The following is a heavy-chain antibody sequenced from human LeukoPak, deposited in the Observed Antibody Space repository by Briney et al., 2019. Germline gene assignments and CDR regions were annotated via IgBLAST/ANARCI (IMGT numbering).Heavy chain of an antibody. Sequence: SQTLSLTCTVSGGPISSGSYYWSWIRQPAGKGLEWIGRIYTSGSTNYNPSLKSRVTISVDTSKNQFSLKLSSVTAADTAVYYCARGVPAPNWFDPWGQGTLVTVSS. V-gene: IGHV4-61*02. CDR1: GGPISSGSYY. CDR3: ARGVPAPNWFDP. J-gene: IGHJ5*02. CDR2: IYTSGST. D-gene: IGHD2-2*01.